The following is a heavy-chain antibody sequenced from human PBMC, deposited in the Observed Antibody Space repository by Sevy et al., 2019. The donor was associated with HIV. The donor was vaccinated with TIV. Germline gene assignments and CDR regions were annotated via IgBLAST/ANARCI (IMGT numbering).Heavy chain of an antibody. CDR1: GFTFSSYA. D-gene: IGHD3-3*01. CDR3: ARGYYDFWSGYQPQNYYYYGMDV. J-gene: IGHJ6*02. CDR2: ISYDGSNK. Sequence: GGSLRLSCAASGFTFSSYAMHWVRQAPGKGLEWVAVISYDGSNKYYADSVKGRFTISRDNSKNTRNLQMNSLRAEDTVVYYYARGYYDFWSGYQPQNYYYYGMDVWGQGTTVTVSS. V-gene: IGHV3-30-3*01.